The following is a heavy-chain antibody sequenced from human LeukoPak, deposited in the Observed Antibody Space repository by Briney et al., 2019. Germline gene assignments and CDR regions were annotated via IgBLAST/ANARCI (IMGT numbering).Heavy chain of an antibody. Sequence: GALRLSCVASGFTFSDYGMHWVRQAPGKGLEWVAVIWFDGSNKYYTDSVKGRFTISRDSSLNTLYLQMSNLRAEDTAVYYCARDKLRADYGRNRDRNHFDYWGQGTLVTVSS. D-gene: IGHD4-17*01. J-gene: IGHJ4*02. CDR2: IWFDGSNK. CDR3: ARDKLRADYGRNRDRNHFDY. CDR1: GFTFSDYG. V-gene: IGHV3-33*01.